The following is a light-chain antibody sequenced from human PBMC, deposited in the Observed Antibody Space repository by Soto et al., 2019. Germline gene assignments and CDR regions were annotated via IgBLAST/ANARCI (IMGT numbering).Light chain of an antibody. CDR2: DVS. CDR3: CSYTTSNTRQIV. V-gene: IGLV2-14*01. Sequence: QSVLTQPASVSWSPGQSITISCTGTISDVGGYNYVSWYQQHPGKAPKFMIYDVSNRPSGVSNRFSGSKSGNTASLTISGLQAEDEADYYCCSYTTSNTRQIVFGTGTKVTVL. J-gene: IGLJ1*01. CDR1: ISDVGGYNY.